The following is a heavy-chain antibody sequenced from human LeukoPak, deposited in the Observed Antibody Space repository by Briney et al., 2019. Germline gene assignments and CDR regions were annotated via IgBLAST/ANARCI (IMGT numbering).Heavy chain of an antibody. CDR2: IYTSGST. Sequence: PSETLSLTCTVSGGSIGSYYWSWIRQPAGKGLEWIGRIYTSGSTNYNPSLKSRVTMSVDTSKNQFSLKLSSVTAADTAVYYCVREIPPYSSSWYEGVFDDSPFDYWGQGTLVTVS. CDR1: GGSIGSYY. D-gene: IGHD6-13*01. V-gene: IGHV4-4*07. J-gene: IGHJ4*02. CDR3: VREIPPYSSSWYEGVFDDSPFDY.